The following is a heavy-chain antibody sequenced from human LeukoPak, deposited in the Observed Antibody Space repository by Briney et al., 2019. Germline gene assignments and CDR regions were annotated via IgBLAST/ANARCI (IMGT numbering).Heavy chain of an antibody. D-gene: IGHD6-19*01. Sequence: PGRSLRLSCAASGFTFDDYAMHWDRQAPGKGLEWVSGISWNSGSIGYADSVKGRFTISRDNAKNSLYLQMNSLRAEDTALYYCAKDYSSGWPRGSAFDIWGQGTMVTVSS. CDR1: GFTFDDYA. V-gene: IGHV3-9*01. CDR3: AKDYSSGWPRGSAFDI. J-gene: IGHJ3*02. CDR2: ISWNSGSI.